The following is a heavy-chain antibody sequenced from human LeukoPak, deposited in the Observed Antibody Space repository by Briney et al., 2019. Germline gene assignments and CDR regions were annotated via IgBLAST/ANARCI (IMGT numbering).Heavy chain of an antibody. Sequence: SETLSLTCAVYGGSFSGYYWSWIRQPPGKGLEWIGEINHSGSTNYNPSLKSRVTISVDTSKNQFSLKLSSVTAADTAVYYCAVDTAMAHTDGGYWGQGTLVTVSS. CDR3: AVDTAMAHTDGGY. J-gene: IGHJ4*02. CDR2: INHSGST. CDR1: GGSFSGYY. V-gene: IGHV4-34*01. D-gene: IGHD5-18*01.